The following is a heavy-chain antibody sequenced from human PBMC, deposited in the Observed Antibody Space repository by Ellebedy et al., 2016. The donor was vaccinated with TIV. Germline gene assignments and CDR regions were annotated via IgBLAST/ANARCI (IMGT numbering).Heavy chain of an antibody. Sequence: MPSETLSLTCTVSGGSISSSSYYWGWIRQPPGKGLEWIGSIYYSGSTYYNPSLKSRVTISVDKSKNQFSLKLSSVTAADTAVYYCASGVEEFGAKPGYYYYGMDVWGQGTTVTVSS. D-gene: IGHD3-10*01. J-gene: IGHJ6*02. CDR1: GGSISSSSYY. V-gene: IGHV4-39*01. CDR3: ASGVEEFGAKPGYYYYGMDV. CDR2: IYYSGST.